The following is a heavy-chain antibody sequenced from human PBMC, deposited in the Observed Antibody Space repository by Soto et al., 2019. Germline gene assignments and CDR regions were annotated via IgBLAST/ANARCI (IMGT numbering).Heavy chain of an antibody. Sequence: QVQLVESGGGLVKPGGSLRLSCAASGFTFSDYYMSWIRQAPGKGLEWVSYISSSGSTIYYADSVKGRFTISRDNAKNSPYLQTSRLRAEDTAVYYCAREREWAAGGDYRVDWGQRTLVTVSS. CDR3: AREREWAAGGDYRVD. CDR2: ISSSGSTI. D-gene: IGHD4-17*01. CDR1: GFTFSDYY. J-gene: IGHJ4*02. V-gene: IGHV3-11*01.